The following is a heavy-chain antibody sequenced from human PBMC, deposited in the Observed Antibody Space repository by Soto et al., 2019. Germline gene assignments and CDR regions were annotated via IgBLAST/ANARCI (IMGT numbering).Heavy chain of an antibody. Sequence: QVQLVQSGAEVKKPGSSVKVSCKASGGPVSSYTLSWVRQAPGEGLEWMGRIIPLLGRPTYAEKCQVRITIPANKSTSTVYMDLSRLTSDVMAVYFCVGCSGRSDYAFDFWVQGILVTVSS. V-gene: IGHV1-69*02. CDR1: GGPVSSYT. J-gene: IGHJ4*02. CDR3: VGCSGRSDYAFDF. CDR2: IIPLLGRP. D-gene: IGHD4-17*01.